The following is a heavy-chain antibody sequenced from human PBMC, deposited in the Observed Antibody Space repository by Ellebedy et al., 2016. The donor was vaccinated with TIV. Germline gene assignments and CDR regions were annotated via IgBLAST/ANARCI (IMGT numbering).Heavy chain of an antibody. CDR3: AAGITMVRGVITEYFDY. D-gene: IGHD3-10*01. CDR2: ISSSSSYI. J-gene: IGHJ4*02. CDR1: GFTFSSYS. Sequence: GESLKISXAASGFTFSSYSMNWVRQAPGKGLEWVSSISSSSSYIYYADSVKGRFTISRDNAKNSLYLQMNSLRAGDTAVYYCAAGITMVRGVITEYFDYWGQGTLVTVSS. V-gene: IGHV3-21*04.